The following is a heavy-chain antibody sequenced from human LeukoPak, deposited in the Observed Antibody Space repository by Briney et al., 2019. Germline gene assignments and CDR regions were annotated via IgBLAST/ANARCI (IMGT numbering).Heavy chain of an antibody. Sequence: SETLTLTCTVSGGSISSSSYYWGWIRQPPGKGLEWIGSIYYSGSTYYNPSLKSRVTISVDTSKNQFSLKLSSVTAADTAVYYCARIADGFRNVWGKGTAVTVSS. V-gene: IGHV4-39*07. CDR3: ARIADGFRNV. J-gene: IGHJ6*04. CDR1: GGSISSSSYY. CDR2: IYYSGST.